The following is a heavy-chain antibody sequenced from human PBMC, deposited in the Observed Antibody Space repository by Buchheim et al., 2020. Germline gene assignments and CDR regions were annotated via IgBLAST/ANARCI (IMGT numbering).Heavy chain of an antibody. Sequence: QVQLVQSGAEVKKPGASVKVSCKASGYTFTGYYMHWVRQAPGQGLEWMEWINPNSGGTNYAQKFQGRVTMTRDTSISTAFMELSRLRSDDTAVYYCAREAWSYGDYHYNWFDPWGQGTL. D-gene: IGHD4-17*01. CDR3: AREAWSYGDYHYNWFDP. J-gene: IGHJ5*02. CDR1: GYTFTGYY. V-gene: IGHV1-2*02. CDR2: INPNSGGT.